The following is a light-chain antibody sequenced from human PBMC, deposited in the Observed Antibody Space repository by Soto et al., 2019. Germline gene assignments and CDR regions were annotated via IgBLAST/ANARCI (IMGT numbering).Light chain of an antibody. CDR3: SSYTSSSTLYV. CDR1: SGDVGDYNY. CDR2: EVS. Sequence: QSALTQPASVSGSPGQSITISCTGPSGDVGDYNYVSWYQQHPGKAPKLLIYEVSNRPSGVSNRFSGSKSGSTASLTISGLQAEDEADYYCSSYTSSSTLYVFGTGTKVTVL. J-gene: IGLJ1*01. V-gene: IGLV2-14*01.